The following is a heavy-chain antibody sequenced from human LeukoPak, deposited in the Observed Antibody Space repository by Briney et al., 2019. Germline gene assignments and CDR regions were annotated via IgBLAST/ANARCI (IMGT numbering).Heavy chain of an antibody. D-gene: IGHD3-22*01. CDR3: ARAQYDSSGHHFEY. CDR2: ISSSGSTI. CDR1: GFIFSSHG. V-gene: IGHV3-48*04. Sequence: QPGGTLRLSCAASGFIFSSHGMSWIRQAPGKGLEWVSYISSSGSTIYYADSVKGRFTISRDNAKNSLYLQMNSLRAEDTAVYYCARAQYDSSGHHFEYWGQGTLVTVSS. J-gene: IGHJ4*02.